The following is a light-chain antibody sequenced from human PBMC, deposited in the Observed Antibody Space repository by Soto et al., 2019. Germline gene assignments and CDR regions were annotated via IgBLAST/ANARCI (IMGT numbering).Light chain of an antibody. J-gene: IGLJ1*01. CDR3: CSFAESLTV. CDR1: SSDVESYHV. Sequence: QSALTQPASVSGSPGQSITISCTATSSDVESYHVFSLYQQKPGKAPKLIIYEGIKRPSGVSNRFSGSKSGKTASLTISGLQAEDEADYYCCSFAESLTVFGTGTKVTVL. CDR2: EGI. V-gene: IGLV2-23*03.